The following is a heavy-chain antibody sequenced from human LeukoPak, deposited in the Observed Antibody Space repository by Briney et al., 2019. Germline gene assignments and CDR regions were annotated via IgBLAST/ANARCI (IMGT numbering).Heavy chain of an antibody. CDR3: ARGEWELGY. J-gene: IGHJ4*02. D-gene: IGHD1-26*01. Sequence: SETLSLTCTVSGGSISSSSYYWGWIRQPPGKGLEWIGSIYYSGSTNYNPSLKSRVTISVDTSKNQFSLKLSSVTAADTAVYYCARGEWELGYWGQGTLVTVSS. CDR1: GGSISSSSYY. CDR2: IYYSGST. V-gene: IGHV4-39*07.